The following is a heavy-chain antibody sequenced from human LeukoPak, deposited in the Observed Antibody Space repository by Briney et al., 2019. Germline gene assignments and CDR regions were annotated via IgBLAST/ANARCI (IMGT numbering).Heavy chain of an antibody. V-gene: IGHV4-30-2*01. J-gene: IGHJ3*02. CDR2: IYHSGST. Sequence: PSQTLSLTCAVSGGSISSGGYSWSWIRQPPGKGLEWIGYIYHSGSTYYNPSLKSRVTISVDRSKNQFSLKLSSVTAADTAVYYCARGPPYSGSYYGDAFDIWGQGTMVTVSS. D-gene: IGHD1-26*01. CDR1: GGSISSGGYS. CDR3: ARGPPYSGSYYGDAFDI.